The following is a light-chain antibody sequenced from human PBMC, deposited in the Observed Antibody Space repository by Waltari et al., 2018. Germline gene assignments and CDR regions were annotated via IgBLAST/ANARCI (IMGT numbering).Light chain of an antibody. CDR1: SSNIGGNP. Sequence: QSVLTQPPSASGTPGQRVTISCSGSSSNIGGNPVNWYQQFPGRAPKLLIYSNNRLPSGVPDRVSGSKSGTSASLAISGLQSEDEADFYGAAWDDSLDGYVFGTVTKVTVL. V-gene: IGLV1-44*01. CDR3: AAWDDSLDGYV. CDR2: SNN. J-gene: IGLJ1*01.